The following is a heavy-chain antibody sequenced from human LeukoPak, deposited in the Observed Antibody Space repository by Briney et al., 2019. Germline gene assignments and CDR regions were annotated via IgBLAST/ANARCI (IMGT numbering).Heavy chain of an antibody. V-gene: IGHV4-34*01. J-gene: IGHJ4*02. Sequence: SETLSRTSSVYGCSFSGNYWGWIPQPPGKELKGRGEINNSGRTNYKQLHNSVTTISVDTSKTPFSVKRSSVTAEDTAVYYCASRTKVYYGEVAAPLDYWGQGTLVTVSS. CDR2: INNSGRT. CDR3: ASRTKVYYGEVAAPLDY. D-gene: IGHD4-17*01. CDR1: GCSFSGNY.